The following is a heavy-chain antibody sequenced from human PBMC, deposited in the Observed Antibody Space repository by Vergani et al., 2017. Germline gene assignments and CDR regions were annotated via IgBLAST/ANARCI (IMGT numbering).Heavy chain of an antibody. CDR2: IIPIFGTA. D-gene: IGHD2-2*01. V-gene: IGHV1-69*01. CDR1: GGTFSSYA. CDR3: ARDRPNIPPYCSSTSCTYRGWYFDL. Sequence: QVQLVQSGAEVKKPGSSVKVSCKASGGTFSSYAISWVRQAPGQGLEWMGGIIPIFGTANYAPKFQGRVTITAAESTSTAYMELSSLRSEDTAVYYCARDRPNIPPYCSSTSCTYRGWYFDLWGRGTLVTVSS. J-gene: IGHJ2*01.